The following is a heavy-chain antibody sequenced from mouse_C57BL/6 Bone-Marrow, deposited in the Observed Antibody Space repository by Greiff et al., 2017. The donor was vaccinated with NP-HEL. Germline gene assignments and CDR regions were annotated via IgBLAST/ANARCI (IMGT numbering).Heavy chain of an antibody. CDR2: IYPRSGNT. CDR3: AREGLGQAWFAY. CDR1: GYTFTSYG. D-gene: IGHD4-1*01. Sequence: QVQLQQSGAELARPGASVKLSCKASGYTFTSYGISWVKQRTGQGLEWIGEIYPRSGNTYYNEKFKGKATLTADKSSSTAYMELRSLTSEDSAVYFCAREGLGQAWFAYWGQGTLVTVSA. V-gene: IGHV1-81*01. J-gene: IGHJ3*01.